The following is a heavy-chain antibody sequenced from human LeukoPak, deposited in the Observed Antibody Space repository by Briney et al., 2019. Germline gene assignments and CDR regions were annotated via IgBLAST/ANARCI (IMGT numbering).Heavy chain of an antibody. CDR2: IWYDGSNK. Sequence: GGSLRLSCAASGFTFSSYGMHWVRQAPGKGLEWVAVIWYDGSNKYYADSVKGRFTISRDNSKNTLYLQMNSLRAEDTAVYYCAKDILETLGYDFWSGYSYYFDYWGQGTLVTVSS. D-gene: IGHD3-3*01. CDR1: GFTFSSYG. CDR3: AKDILETLGYDFWSGYSYYFDY. J-gene: IGHJ4*02. V-gene: IGHV3-33*06.